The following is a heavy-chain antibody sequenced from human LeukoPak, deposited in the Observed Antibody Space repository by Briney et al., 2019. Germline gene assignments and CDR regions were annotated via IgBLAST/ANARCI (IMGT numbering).Heavy chain of an antibody. CDR2: INGGGTTT. CDR3: ARSDWFDP. CDR1: GFTFSTSW. J-gene: IGHJ5*02. V-gene: IGHV3-74*01. Sequence: GGSLGLSCAASGFTFSTSWMNWVRQPPGKGLVWVSRINGGGTTTTYADSVKGRFTISRDNAKNTLYLQMNSLRAEDTAVYYCARSDWFDPWGQGTLVTVSS.